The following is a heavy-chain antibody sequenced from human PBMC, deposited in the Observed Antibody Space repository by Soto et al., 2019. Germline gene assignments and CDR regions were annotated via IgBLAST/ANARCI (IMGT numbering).Heavy chain of an antibody. J-gene: IGHJ4*02. CDR2: IYSGGST. D-gene: IGHD3-10*01. CDR1: GFTVSSNY. V-gene: IGHV3-66*01. CDR3: ARVRVGGYLDY. Sequence: EVQLVESGGGLVQPGGSLRLSCAASGFTVSSNYMSWVRQAPGKGLEWVSVIYSGGSTYYADSVKGRFTISRDNSKNTLYLQMNSRRAEDTAVYYCARVRVGGYLDYWGQGTLVTVSS.